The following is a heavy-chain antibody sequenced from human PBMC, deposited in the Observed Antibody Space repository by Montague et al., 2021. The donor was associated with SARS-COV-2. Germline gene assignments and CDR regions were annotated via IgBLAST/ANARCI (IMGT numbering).Heavy chain of an antibody. CDR1: GFTFDDYA. CDR3: AKDISSGWRAQYYFDY. D-gene: IGHD6-19*01. CDR2: ISWNSGSI. V-gene: IGHV3-9*01. Sequence: SRRLSWSASGFTFDDYAMHWVRQAPGKGLEWVSGISWNSGSIGYADSVKGRFTISRDNAKNSLYLQMNSLRAEDTALYYCAKDISSGWRAQYYFDYWGQGTLVTVSS. J-gene: IGHJ4*02.